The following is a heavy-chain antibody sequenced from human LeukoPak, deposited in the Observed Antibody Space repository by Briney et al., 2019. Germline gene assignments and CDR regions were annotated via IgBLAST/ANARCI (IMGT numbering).Heavy chain of an antibody. Sequence: SETLSLTCTVSGGSVSSGSYYWSWIRQPPGKGLEWIGYIYYSGSTNYNPSLKSRDTISVDTSKNQFSLKPSSVTAADTAVYYCARGGYSYGTNWFDPWGQGTLVTVSS. D-gene: IGHD5-18*01. CDR2: IYYSGST. J-gene: IGHJ5*02. CDR3: ARGGYSYGTNWFDP. V-gene: IGHV4-61*01. CDR1: GGSVSSGSYY.